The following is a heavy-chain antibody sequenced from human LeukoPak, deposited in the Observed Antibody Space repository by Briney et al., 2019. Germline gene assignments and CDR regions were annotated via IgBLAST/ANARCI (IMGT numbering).Heavy chain of an antibody. CDR3: ARVLRYCSGGNCYSGGLGYMDV. CDR2: ISRSGSTK. D-gene: IGHD2-15*01. V-gene: IGHV3-11*01. Sequence: GSLRLSCAASGFTFSDYNMRWIRKAPGKGLEWVSSISRSGSTKYYADSVKGRFTISRDNAKNSLFLQMNSLRAEDTAVYYCARVLRYCSGGNCYSGGLGYMDVWGKGTTVTISS. CDR1: GFTFSDYN. J-gene: IGHJ6*03.